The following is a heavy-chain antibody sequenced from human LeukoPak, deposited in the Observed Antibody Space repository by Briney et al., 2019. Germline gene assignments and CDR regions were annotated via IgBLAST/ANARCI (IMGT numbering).Heavy chain of an antibody. V-gene: IGHV1-2*02. D-gene: IGHD5-24*01. CDR1: GYTFTAYA. CDR3: ARDRYGDGFAHFDY. CDR2: ITPSDGA. J-gene: IGHJ4*02. Sequence: ASVKVSCKSSGYTFTAYAMHWVRQAPGQGLEWIGWITPSDGANYAQKFQGRVTMTRDTSMSTAYMDLNRLTSDDTAAYFCARDRYGDGFAHFDYWGQGTLVTVSS.